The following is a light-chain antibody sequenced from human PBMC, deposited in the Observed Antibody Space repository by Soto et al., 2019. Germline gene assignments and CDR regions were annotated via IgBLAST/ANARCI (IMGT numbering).Light chain of an antibody. CDR3: CSYAGSYTSHVL. J-gene: IGLJ2*01. Sequence: QSVLTQPASVSGSPGQPITISCTGVNSDSGGYNYVSWYQQHPGKAPKLMIHDVTKRPSGVPDRFSGSKSGNTASLTISGLQAEDEADYYCCSYAGSYTSHVLFGGGTKVTAL. CDR1: NSDSGGYNY. V-gene: IGLV2-11*01. CDR2: DVT.